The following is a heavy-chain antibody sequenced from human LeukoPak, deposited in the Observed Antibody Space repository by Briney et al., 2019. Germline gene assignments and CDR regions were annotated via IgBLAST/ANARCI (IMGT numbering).Heavy chain of an antibody. CDR3: AKHSSDWFFFDY. Sequence: GESPRLSCAASGFTFSSYAMSWVRQAPGEGLEWVSSIGGSGDNTYYADSVKGRFTISKDNSKNTLYLQMNSLRAEDTAVYYCAKHSSDWFFFDYWGQGTLVTVSS. CDR1: GFTFSSYA. J-gene: IGHJ4*02. V-gene: IGHV3-23*01. CDR2: IGGSGDNT. D-gene: IGHD3-9*01.